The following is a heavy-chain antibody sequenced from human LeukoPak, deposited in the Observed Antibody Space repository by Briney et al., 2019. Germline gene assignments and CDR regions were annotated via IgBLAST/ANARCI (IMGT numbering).Heavy chain of an antibody. J-gene: IGHJ6*03. D-gene: IGHD3-16*02. Sequence: GASVKVSCKASTYISSDFGISWVRLAPGGGLEWMGWVSGDNGQTNYGHKFYGRVTMTMETSTNTASMELRGLRSGDTAIYYCARVYLYTTGWSAAYYYFMDVWGKGTTVIVPS. CDR1: TYISSDFG. CDR3: ARVYLYTTGWSAAYYYFMDV. CDR2: VSGDNGQT. V-gene: IGHV1-18*01.